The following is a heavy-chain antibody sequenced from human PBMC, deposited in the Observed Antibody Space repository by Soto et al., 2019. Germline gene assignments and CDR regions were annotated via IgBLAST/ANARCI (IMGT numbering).Heavy chain of an antibody. CDR1: GFTFRSYA. D-gene: IGHD3-3*01. Sequence: GGSLRLSCAASGFTFRSYAMTWVRQAPGKGLEWVSVITYNGDNTFYADSVKGRFTISRDNSKDTVYLQMNSLRAEDTAVYYCARYIRGPTVFCFDFWGPGVLVTVSS. CDR2: ITYNGDNT. CDR3: ARYIRGPTVFCFDF. V-gene: IGHV3-23*01. J-gene: IGHJ4*02.